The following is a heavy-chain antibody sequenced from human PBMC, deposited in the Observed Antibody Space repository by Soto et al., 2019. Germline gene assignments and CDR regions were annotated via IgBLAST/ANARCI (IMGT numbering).Heavy chain of an antibody. CDR1: GFTFSSYE. CDR2: ISSSGSTI. D-gene: IGHD6-13*01. J-gene: IGHJ4*02. CDR3: AREIAAAAGFDY. V-gene: IGHV3-48*03. Sequence: EVQLVESGGGLVQPGGSLRLSCAASGFTFSSYEMNWVRQAPGKGLEWVSYISSSGSTIYYADSVKGRFTISRDNAKNSLYLQMNSLRAEDTAVYYCAREIAAAAGFDYWGQGTLVTVSS.